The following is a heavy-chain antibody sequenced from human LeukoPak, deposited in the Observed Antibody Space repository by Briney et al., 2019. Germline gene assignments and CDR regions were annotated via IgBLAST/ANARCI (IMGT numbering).Heavy chain of an antibody. D-gene: IGHD3-10*01. Sequence: GASVKVSCKASGYTFSAYDINWVRQATGHGLEWMGWMNPNSGNTGFAQKFQGRVTMTRDTSINTAYMELSNLRSEDTAVYYCARVGRYSYDSGSNYIPCYFDYWGQGTLVTVSS. V-gene: IGHV1-8*01. J-gene: IGHJ4*02. CDR1: GYTFSAYD. CDR3: ARVGRYSYDSGSNYIPCYFDY. CDR2: MNPNSGNT.